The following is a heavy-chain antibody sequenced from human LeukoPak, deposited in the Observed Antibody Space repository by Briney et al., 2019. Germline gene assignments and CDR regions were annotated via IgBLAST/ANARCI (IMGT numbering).Heavy chain of an antibody. Sequence: GASVKVSCKASGYIFTNYGITWVRQVPGQGLEWMGWISPYNGNTNYAEKFQARVTMATDTFTSTAYMELRSLRSDDTAVYYCARERTAMISHNWFDPWGQGTLVTVSS. J-gene: IGHJ5*02. CDR3: ARERTAMISHNWFDP. V-gene: IGHV1-18*01. D-gene: IGHD3/OR15-3a*01. CDR2: ISPYNGNT. CDR1: GYIFTNYG.